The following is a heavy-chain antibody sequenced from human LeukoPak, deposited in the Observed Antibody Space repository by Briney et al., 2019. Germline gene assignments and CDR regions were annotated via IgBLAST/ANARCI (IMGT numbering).Heavy chain of an antibody. D-gene: IGHD7-27*01. CDR2: IFSGGDT. J-gene: IGHJ4*02. Sequence: GGSLRLSCAPSGFIVSSNYMTWVRQARGKGLEWVSVIFSGGDTYYADSVKGRFTVSRDTSNDTVYLQMNSLRVEDTAIYYCARDRGKLGNWGQGALVTVSS. CDR1: GFIVSSNY. V-gene: IGHV3-66*01. CDR3: ARDRGKLGN.